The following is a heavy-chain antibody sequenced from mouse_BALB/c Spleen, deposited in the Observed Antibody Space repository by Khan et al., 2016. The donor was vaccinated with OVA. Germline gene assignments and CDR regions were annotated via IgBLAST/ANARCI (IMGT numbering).Heavy chain of an antibody. J-gene: IGHJ2*01. Sequence: EVQLVESGTVLARPGASVKMSCKASGYSFANYWMHWVKQRPGQVLEWVGTIYPGISDTRYNQKFQDKARLTAVTSASTAYMELSSLTSEYSAVYYCTRSYDSYYFDYWGQGTTLTVSS. CDR2: IYPGISDT. D-gene: IGHD2-4*01. CDR1: GYSFANYW. V-gene: IGHV1-5*01. CDR3: TRSYDSYYFDY.